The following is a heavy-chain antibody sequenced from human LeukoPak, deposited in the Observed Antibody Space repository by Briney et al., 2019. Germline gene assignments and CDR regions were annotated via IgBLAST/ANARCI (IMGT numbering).Heavy chain of an antibody. Sequence: AGGSLRLSCAVSGFTFSSYWMTWVRQAPGKGLEWVANIKQDGSEKYYVDSMKGRFTISRDNAENSLYLQMNSLRAEDTAVYYCARDGGGPNGYYDFWSGYSDWFDPWGQGTLVTVSS. CDR3: ARDGGGPNGYYDFWSGYSDWFDP. CDR1: GFTFSSYW. CDR2: IKQDGSEK. J-gene: IGHJ5*02. D-gene: IGHD3-3*01. V-gene: IGHV3-7*03.